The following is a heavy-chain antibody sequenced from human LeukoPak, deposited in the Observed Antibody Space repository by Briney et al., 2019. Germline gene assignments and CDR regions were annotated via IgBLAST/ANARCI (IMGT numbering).Heavy chain of an antibody. CDR1: GFTFNNYA. J-gene: IGHJ4*02. V-gene: IGHV3-23*01. D-gene: IGHD1/OR15-1a*01. CDR2: ISGFGGST. Sequence: GGSLRLSCAASGFTFNNYAMNWVRQAPGKGLEWVSGISGFGGSTYYADSVKGRFTISRDNSKNTLYLQMRSLRVEDTAVYYCAKVLSGVGEQRAAYFDYWGQGTLVTVSS. CDR3: AKVLSGVGEQRAAYFDY.